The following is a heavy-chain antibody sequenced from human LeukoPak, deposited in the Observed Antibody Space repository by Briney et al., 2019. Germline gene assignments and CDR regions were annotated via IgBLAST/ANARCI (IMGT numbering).Heavy chain of an antibody. CDR3: ARRVVQGRNWFDP. D-gene: IGHD2-2*01. J-gene: IGHJ5*02. V-gene: IGHV3-7*01. Sequence: GGSLRLSCAASGFTFSSYWMSWVRQGPGKGLEWVANIKQDGSEKYYVDSVKGRFTISRDNAKNSLYLQMNSLRAEDTAVYYCARRVVQGRNWFDPWGQGTLVTVSS. CDR2: IKQDGSEK. CDR1: GFTFSSYW.